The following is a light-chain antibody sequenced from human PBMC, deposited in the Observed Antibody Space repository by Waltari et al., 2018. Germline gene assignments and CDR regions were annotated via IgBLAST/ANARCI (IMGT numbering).Light chain of an antibody. CDR1: QSISNY. J-gene: IGKJ2*01. V-gene: IGKV1-39*01. CDR2: TAS. CDR3: QQSDSIPRT. Sequence: DIQMTQSPSSLSASVGDRVTITCRASQSISNYLNWYQQKPGKAPNLLIYTASGLQSGVPSRFSGSGSGTDFTLTISSLQLEDFATYYCQQSDSIPRTFGQGKKMEIK.